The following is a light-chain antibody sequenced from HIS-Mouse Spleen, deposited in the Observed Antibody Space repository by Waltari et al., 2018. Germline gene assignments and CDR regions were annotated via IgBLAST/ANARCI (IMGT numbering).Light chain of an antibody. Sequence: QSALTQPASVSGSPGQSITISCTGTSSDVGGYNYVSWYQQHPGKAPKLMFYDSRNRPSGVSNRFSGSKSGNTASLTISGLQAEDEADYYCSSYTSSSTPYVFGTGTKVTVL. CDR1: SSDVGGYNY. V-gene: IGLV2-14*03. J-gene: IGLJ1*01. CDR3: SSYTSSSTPYV. CDR2: DSR.